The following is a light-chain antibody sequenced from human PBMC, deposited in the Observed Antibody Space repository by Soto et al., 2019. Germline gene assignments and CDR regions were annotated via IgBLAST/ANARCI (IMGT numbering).Light chain of an antibody. CDR3: AAWDDSLNGHVV. Sequence: QSVLTQPPSASGTPGQRVTISCSGSSSNIGRNTVNWYQQLPGTAPNLLIYGNNQRPSAGPARISGSKSGTSASLAISGLQSEDEADYYCAAWDDSLNGHVVFGGGTKLTVL. CDR2: GNN. J-gene: IGLJ2*01. CDR1: SSNIGRNT. V-gene: IGLV1-44*01.